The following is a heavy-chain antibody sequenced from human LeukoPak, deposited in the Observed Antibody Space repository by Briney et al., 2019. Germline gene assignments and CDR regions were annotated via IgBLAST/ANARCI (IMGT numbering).Heavy chain of an antibody. J-gene: IGHJ4*02. Sequence: PGGSLRLSCAASGFIFSHYGMHWVRQAPDKGLEWVAFVRYDGSNTYYADSVKGRFTISRDNSKNTLYLQMNSLRAEDTAVYYCARGSGSNFRVLDYWGQGTLVTVSS. V-gene: IGHV3-30*02. CDR1: GFIFSHYG. D-gene: IGHD3-3*01. CDR3: ARGSGSNFRVLDY. CDR2: VRYDGSNT.